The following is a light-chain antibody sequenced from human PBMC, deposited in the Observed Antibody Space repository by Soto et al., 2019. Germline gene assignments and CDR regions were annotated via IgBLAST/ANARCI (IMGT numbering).Light chain of an antibody. CDR1: QSVTKNN. CDR3: QQYNNWPPIT. V-gene: IGKV3-15*01. J-gene: IGKJ5*01. CDR2: GAS. Sequence: EIVLTQSPGTLSLSPGERATLSCRASQSVTKNNLAWYQQRPGQAPRLLIYGASTRATGIPARFSGSGSGTEFTLTISSPQSEDFAVYYCQQYNNWPPITFGQGTRLEIK.